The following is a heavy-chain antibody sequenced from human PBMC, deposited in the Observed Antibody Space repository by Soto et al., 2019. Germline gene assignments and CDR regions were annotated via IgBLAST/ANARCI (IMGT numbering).Heavy chain of an antibody. CDR1: GFTFNHHG. D-gene: IGHD6-13*01. Sequence: QVQLVESGGGVVQPGRSLRLSCAASGFTFNHHGMHWVRQAPGKGLEWVAVIWYDGSKKYYADSMKGRFTISRDNSKNTLYLQMDSLRVEDTAVYYCVRDVGGVAAANTCGWLDPWGQGILVTVSS. V-gene: IGHV3-33*01. CDR3: VRDVGGVAAANTCGWLDP. CDR2: IWYDGSKK. J-gene: IGHJ5*02.